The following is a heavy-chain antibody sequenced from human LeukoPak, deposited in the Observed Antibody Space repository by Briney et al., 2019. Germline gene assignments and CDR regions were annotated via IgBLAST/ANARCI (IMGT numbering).Heavy chain of an antibody. V-gene: IGHV1-18*01. Sequence: ASVKVSCKPSGYSFTTYGIGWVRQAPGQGLEWMGLISTDNGDTNYAPNFQGRVAMTTDTSTSTAYMELRSLRSDDTAVYYWARFWSGYLPDYWGQGTLVTVSS. D-gene: IGHD3-3*01. J-gene: IGHJ4*02. CDR2: ISTDNGDT. CDR3: ARFWSGYLPDY. CDR1: GYSFTTYG.